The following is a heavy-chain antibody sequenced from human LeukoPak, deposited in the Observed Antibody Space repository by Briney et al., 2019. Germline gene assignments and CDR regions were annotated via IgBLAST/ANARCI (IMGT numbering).Heavy chain of an antibody. CDR3: ARQKGATAMVVRSIFDY. V-gene: IGHV4-39*01. J-gene: IGHJ4*02. CDR1: GGSISSSSYY. CDR2: IYYSGST. D-gene: IGHD5-18*01. Sequence: PSETLSLTCTVSGGSISSSSYYWGWIRQPPGKGLEWIGSIYYSGSTYYNPSLKSRVTISVDTSKNQFSLKLSTVTAADTAVYYCARQKGATAMVVRSIFDYWGQGTLVTVSS.